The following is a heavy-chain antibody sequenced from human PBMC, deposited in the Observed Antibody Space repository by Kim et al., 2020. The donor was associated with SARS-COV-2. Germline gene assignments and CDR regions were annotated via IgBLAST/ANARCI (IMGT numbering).Heavy chain of an antibody. J-gene: IGHJ4*02. D-gene: IGHD6-13*01. Sequence: SETLSLTCSVSNYSITGSGYFWGWVRQYPGKGLEWIGDMSHGGTPNYRPSLKSRVTISLDTSKNQFSLELNSVTAADTAVYYCARAAAAAPDYWGQG. CDR1: NYSITGSGYF. V-gene: IGHV4-31*03. CDR3: ARAAAAAPDY. CDR2: MSHGGTP.